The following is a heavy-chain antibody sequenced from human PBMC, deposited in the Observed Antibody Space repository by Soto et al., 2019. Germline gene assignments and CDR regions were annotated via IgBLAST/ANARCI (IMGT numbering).Heavy chain of an antibody. CDR3: ASGGGVGDL. V-gene: IGHV3-74*02. CDR1: GFTFSSYW. Sequence: EVQLVESGGGLVQPGGPLRLSCAASGFTFSSYWMHWVRQGPGKGLVWVARINRDGSSTNYADSVKGRFTISRDNAKNMLYVKMNSLGAEETAVYYGASGGGVGDLWGQGTMVTVSS. CDR2: INRDGSST. J-gene: IGHJ3*01. D-gene: IGHD3-16*01.